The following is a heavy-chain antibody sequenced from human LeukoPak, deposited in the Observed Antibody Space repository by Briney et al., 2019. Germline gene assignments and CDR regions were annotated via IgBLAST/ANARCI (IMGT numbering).Heavy chain of an antibody. CDR1: GYTFTGYY. Sequence: SVKVSCEASGYTFTGYYMHWVRQAPGQGLEWMGGIIPIFGTANYAQKFQGRVTITTGESTSTAYMELSSLRSEDTAVYYCARGMNWFDPWGQGTLVTVSS. CDR2: IIPIFGTA. CDR3: ARGMNWFDP. D-gene: IGHD6-13*01. J-gene: IGHJ5*02. V-gene: IGHV1-69*05.